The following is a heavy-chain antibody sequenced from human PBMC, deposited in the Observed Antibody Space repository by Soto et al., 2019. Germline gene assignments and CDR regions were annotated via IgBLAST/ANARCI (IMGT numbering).Heavy chain of an antibody. CDR2: INHSGST. V-gene: IGHV4-34*01. CDR3: AGAWVKEGDYVDY. Sequence: SETLSLTCAVYGGSFSGYYWSWIRQPPGKGLEWIGEINHSGSTNYNPSLKSRVTISVDTSKNQFSLKLSSVTAADTAVYYCAGAWVKEGDYVDYWGQGTLVTVSS. J-gene: IGHJ4*02. CDR1: GGSFSGYY. D-gene: IGHD1-26*01.